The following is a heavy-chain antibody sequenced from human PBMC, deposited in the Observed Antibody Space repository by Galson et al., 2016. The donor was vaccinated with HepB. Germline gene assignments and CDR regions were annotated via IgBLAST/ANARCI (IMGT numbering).Heavy chain of an antibody. J-gene: IGHJ4*02. CDR3: AKVGGFGVYIPYYFDS. CDR1: GFTFDDYA. Sequence: SLRLSCAASGFTFDDYAMHWVRHAPGKGLEWVAGISWNSGTIDYVDSVKGRFTISRDNAKNSLYLQMSSLRTEDTALYYCAKVGGFGVYIPYYFDSWGQGILVTISS. D-gene: IGHD5/OR15-5a*01. CDR2: ISWNSGTI. V-gene: IGHV3-9*01.